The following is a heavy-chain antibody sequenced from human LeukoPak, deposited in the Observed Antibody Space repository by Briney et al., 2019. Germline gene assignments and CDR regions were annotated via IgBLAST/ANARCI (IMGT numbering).Heavy chain of an antibody. Sequence: SETLSLTCAISGGSISSGTYYWSWIRQPPGMGLEWIGYIYYSGTTYYNTSLKTRVIISVDTSKNQFSLKLSAVTAADTAVYYCARLPEGNYAGYWGQGTLVTVSS. J-gene: IGHJ4*02. CDR1: GGSISSGTYY. CDR3: ARLPEGNYAGY. CDR2: IYYSGTT. V-gene: IGHV4-30-4*01.